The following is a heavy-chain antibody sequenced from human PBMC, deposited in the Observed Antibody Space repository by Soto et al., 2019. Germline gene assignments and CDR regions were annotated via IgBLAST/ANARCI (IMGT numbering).Heavy chain of an antibody. CDR2: TYYRSKWYN. CDR3: ARDYYGSGSYYSSYYYMDV. D-gene: IGHD3-10*01. CDR1: GDSVSSNSAA. J-gene: IGHJ6*03. Sequence: SQTLSLTCAISGDSVSSNSAAWNWIRQSPSRGLEWLGRTYYRSKWYNDYAVSVKSRITINPDTSKNQFSLQLNSVTPEDTAAYYCARDYYGSGSYYSSYYYMDVWGKGTTVTVSS. V-gene: IGHV6-1*01.